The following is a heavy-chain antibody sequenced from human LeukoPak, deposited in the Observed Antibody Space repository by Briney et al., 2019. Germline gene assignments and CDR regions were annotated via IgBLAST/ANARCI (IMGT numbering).Heavy chain of an antibody. D-gene: IGHD3-9*01. CDR1: GGSISNFY. V-gene: IGHV4-59*12. Sequence: SETLSLTCTVSGGSISNFYWNWVRQPPGKGLEWIAYIHYSGTTNYNPSLKSRVTISVDTSKNQFSLTLTSVTAADTAVYYCAGGHRNWLLSWFDPWGRGTLVTVSS. CDR3: AGGHRNWLLSWFDP. J-gene: IGHJ5*02. CDR2: IHYSGTT.